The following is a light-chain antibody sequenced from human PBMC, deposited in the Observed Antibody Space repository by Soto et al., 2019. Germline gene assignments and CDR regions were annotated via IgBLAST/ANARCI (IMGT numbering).Light chain of an antibody. CDR1: QSVSSSY. J-gene: IGKJ1*01. CDR3: QQYGSSPRT. CDR2: GES. Sequence: EIVLTQSPGTLSLSPGERATLSCRASQSVSSSYLAWYQQKPGQAPRLLIYGESSRATGIPDRFSGSGSGTDFTLTISRLEPEDFPVYYCQQYGSSPRTFGQGTKVEIK. V-gene: IGKV3-20*01.